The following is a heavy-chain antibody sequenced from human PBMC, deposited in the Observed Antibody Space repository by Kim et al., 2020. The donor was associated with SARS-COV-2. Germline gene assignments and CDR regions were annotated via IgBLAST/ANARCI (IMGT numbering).Heavy chain of an antibody. V-gene: IGHV4-38-2*02. J-gene: IGHJ4*02. CDR3: ARGWAYDFWSGNSHFDY. Sequence: SETLSLTCTVSGYSISSGYYWGWIRPPPGKGLEWIGSIYHSGSTYYNPSLKSRVTISVDTSKNQFSLKLSSVTAADTAVYYCARGWAYDFWSGNSHFDYWGQGTLVTVSS. CDR2: IYHSGST. D-gene: IGHD3-3*01. CDR1: GYSISSGYY.